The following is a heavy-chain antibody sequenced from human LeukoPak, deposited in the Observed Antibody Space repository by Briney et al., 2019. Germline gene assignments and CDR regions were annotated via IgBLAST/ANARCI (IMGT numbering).Heavy chain of an antibody. CDR3: ARGGGSYYFDY. J-gene: IGHJ4*02. CDR2: FHNSGST. Sequence: SETLSLTCAVSGDSISSYYWSWIRQPPGKGLEWIGYFHNSGSTNYNPSLKSRVTISVDTSKNQFSLKLSSVTAADTAVYYCARGGGSYYFDYWGQGTRVTVSS. D-gene: IGHD1-26*01. CDR1: GDSISSYY. V-gene: IGHV4-59*01.